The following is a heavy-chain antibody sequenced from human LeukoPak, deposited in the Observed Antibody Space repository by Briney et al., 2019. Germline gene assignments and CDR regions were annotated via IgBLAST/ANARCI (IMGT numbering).Heavy chain of an antibody. D-gene: IGHD3-10*01. CDR2: INHSGDT. J-gene: IGHJ4*02. CDR1: GGSFSGHY. Sequence: PSETLSLTCGVYGGSFSGHYWTWIRQPRGKGLEWIGEINHSGDTNYNPSLKSRVTTSVDTSKNQFSLRLTSVTAADTAVYYCARGLIRYYSGSGTSGNFDYWGQGTLVTVSS. V-gene: IGHV4-34*01. CDR3: ARGLIRYYSGSGTSGNFDY.